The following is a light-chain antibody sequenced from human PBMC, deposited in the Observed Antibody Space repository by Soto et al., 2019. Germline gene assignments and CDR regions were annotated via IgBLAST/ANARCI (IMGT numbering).Light chain of an antibody. Sequence: DIQMTLSPSSLSASVGDRVTITCRASQSSTDYLNWYQQKPGKAPKLLIYAASSLQSGVPSRFSASGSGTDFTLTISRLQPEDFATYFCQQTYITPFTFGQGTRLEIK. V-gene: IGKV1-39*01. CDR1: QSSTDY. CDR3: QQTYITPFT. CDR2: AAS. J-gene: IGKJ5*01.